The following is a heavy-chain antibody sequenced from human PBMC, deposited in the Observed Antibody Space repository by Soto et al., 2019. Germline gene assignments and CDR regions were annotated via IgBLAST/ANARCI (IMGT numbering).Heavy chain of an antibody. V-gene: IGHV4-31*03. CDR3: AGETSDYDILTAPTTFDI. D-gene: IGHD3-9*01. Sequence: SSETLSLTCTVSGGSISSGGYYWSWIRQHPGKGLEWIGYIYYSGSTYYNPSLKSRVTISVDTSKKQISLKVSSVTAADTAVYYCAGETSDYDILTAPTTFDIWGQGTMVTVSS. J-gene: IGHJ3*02. CDR1: GGSISSGGYY. CDR2: IYYSGST.